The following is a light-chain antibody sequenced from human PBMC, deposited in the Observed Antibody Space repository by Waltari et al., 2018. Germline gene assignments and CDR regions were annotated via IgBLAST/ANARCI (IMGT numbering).Light chain of an antibody. J-gene: IGKJ4*01. CDR2: AAS. Sequence: DIQMTQSPSSLSASVGDRVTITCRASPSIRRYLNLFQHKPGKAPKLLVYAASSLQSGVPSRFSGSGSGTDFTLNISSLQPEDFATYYCQQTYSIPLTFGGGTKVEIK. V-gene: IGKV1-39*01. CDR1: PSIRRY. CDR3: QQTYSIPLT.